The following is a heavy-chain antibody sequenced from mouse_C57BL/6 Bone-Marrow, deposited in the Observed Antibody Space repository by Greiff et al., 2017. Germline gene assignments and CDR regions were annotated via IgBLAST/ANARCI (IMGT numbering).Heavy chain of an antibody. D-gene: IGHD1-1*01. CDR2: FTIYSDAT. CDR3: ARTPYYYGTPWFAY. CDR1: YFAFMASA. V-gene: IGHV1-49*01. Sequence: LVESGAELVRPGSSVKLSCKDSYFAFMASAMHWVKQRPGHGLEWIGSFTIYSDATEYSENFKGKATLTANTSSSTAYMELSSLTSEDSAVYYCARTPYYYGTPWFAYWGQGTLVTVSA. J-gene: IGHJ3*01.